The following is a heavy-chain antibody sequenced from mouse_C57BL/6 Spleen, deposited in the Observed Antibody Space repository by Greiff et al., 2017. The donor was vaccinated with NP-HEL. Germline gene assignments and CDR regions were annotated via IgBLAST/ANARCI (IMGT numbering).Heavy chain of an antibody. J-gene: IGHJ4*01. CDR1: GYTFTSYW. V-gene: IGHV1-61*01. CDR2: IYPSDSET. CDR3: ARLTAQDYAMDY. Sequence: QVQLQQPGAELVRPGSSVKLSCTASGYTFTSYWMDWVKQRPGQGLEWIGNIYPSDSETHYNQKFKDKATLTVDKSSSTAYMQLSSLTSEDSAVYYCARLTAQDYAMDYWGQGTSVTVSS. D-gene: IGHD3-2*02.